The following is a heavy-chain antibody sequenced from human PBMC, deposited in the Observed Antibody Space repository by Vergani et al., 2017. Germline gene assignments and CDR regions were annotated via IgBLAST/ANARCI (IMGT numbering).Heavy chain of an antibody. V-gene: IGHV3-48*01. J-gene: IGHJ4*02. CDR1: GFTFSSYS. Sequence: EVQLVESGGGLVQPGGSLRLSCAASGFTFSSYSMNWVRQAPGKGLEWVSYISSSSSTIYYADSVKGRFTISRDNAKNSLYLQMNSLRAEDTAVYYCAGDHSGANDYWGQGTLVTVSS. CDR2: ISSSSSTI. D-gene: IGHD3-10*01. CDR3: AGDHSGANDY.